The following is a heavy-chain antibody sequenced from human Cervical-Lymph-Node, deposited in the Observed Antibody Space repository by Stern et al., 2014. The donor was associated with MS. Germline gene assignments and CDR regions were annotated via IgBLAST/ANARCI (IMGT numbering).Heavy chain of an antibody. V-gene: IGHV3-33*01. D-gene: IGHD6-13*01. CDR2: IWYDGSSP. Sequence: VQLVESGGGVVQPGGSLRLSCAASGFSFSRYAMHWVRQAPGKGLEWVALIWYDGSSPYYADSVTSRFTISRDNFKNTLYLQMNSLRAEDTAVYYCASAYSSSHYYFDYWGQGTLVTVSS. CDR1: GFSFSRYA. CDR3: ASAYSSSHYYFDY. J-gene: IGHJ4*02.